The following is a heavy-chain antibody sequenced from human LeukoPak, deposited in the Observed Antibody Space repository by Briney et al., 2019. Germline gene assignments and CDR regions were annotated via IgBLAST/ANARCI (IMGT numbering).Heavy chain of an antibody. J-gene: IGHJ4*02. CDR1: GGSISSYY. CDR2: IYYSGST. D-gene: IGHD2-2*01. CDR3: ASGRGLYCSSTSCYAPAN. Sequence: SETLSLTCTVSGGSISSYYWSWIRQPPGKGLEWIGYIYYSGSTNYNPSLKSRVTISVDTSKNQFSLKLSSVTAADTAVYYCASGRGLYCSSTSCYAPANWGQGTLVTVSS. V-gene: IGHV4-59*01.